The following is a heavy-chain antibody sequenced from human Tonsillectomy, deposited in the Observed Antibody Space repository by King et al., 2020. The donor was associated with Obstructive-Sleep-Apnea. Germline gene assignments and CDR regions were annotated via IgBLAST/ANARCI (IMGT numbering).Heavy chain of an antibody. V-gene: IGHV3-9*01. J-gene: IGHJ4*02. CDR1: GFTFDDYA. Sequence: VQLVESGGGLVQPGRSLRLSCAASGFTFDDYAMHWVRQAPGKGLEWVSGISWNSGSIGYADPVKGRFTISRDNAKNSLYLQMNSLRAEDTALYYCAKGDTAMVEYYFDYWGQGTLVTVSS. CDR2: ISWNSGSI. CDR3: AKGDTAMVEYYFDY. D-gene: IGHD5-18*01.